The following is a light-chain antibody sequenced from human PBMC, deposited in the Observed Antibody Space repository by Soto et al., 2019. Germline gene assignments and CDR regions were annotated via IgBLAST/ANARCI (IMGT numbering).Light chain of an antibody. CDR3: QQINKYPST. CDR1: QSIRSY. J-gene: IGKJ4*01. Sequence: DIQVTQSPSSLSASGGGRLTITCWAMQSIRSYLTWYQQKPGKAPKLLIYAASSLQSGVPSRFTGSGSGTDFTLTISSLQPEDFATYYCQQINKYPSTFGGGTKVDI. CDR2: AAS. V-gene: IGKV1-39*01.